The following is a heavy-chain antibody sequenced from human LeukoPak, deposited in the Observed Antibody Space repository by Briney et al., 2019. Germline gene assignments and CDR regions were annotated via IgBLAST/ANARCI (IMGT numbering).Heavy chain of an antibody. CDR2: IYYSGTT. V-gene: IGHV4-59*12. Sequence: SETLSLTCTVSGDSISNYYWSWIRQPPGKGLECIGCIYYSGTTNSHPSLKSRVIISVDTSKNQFSLKMSTVTATDTAVYYCARGVWDSSGYNWFDPWGRGTLLTVSS. CDR3: ARGVWDSSGYNWFDP. D-gene: IGHD3-22*01. CDR1: GDSISNYY. J-gene: IGHJ5*02.